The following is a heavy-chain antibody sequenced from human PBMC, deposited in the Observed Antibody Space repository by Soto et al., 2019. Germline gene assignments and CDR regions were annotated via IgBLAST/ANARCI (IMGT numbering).Heavy chain of an antibody. D-gene: IGHD4-17*01. CDR1: GFTFGDYA. CDR3: GGTVTTLPLDY. V-gene: IGHV3-49*03. Sequence: GGSLRLSCTASGFTFGDYAMSWFRQAPGKGLEWVGFIRSKAYGGTTEYAASVKGRFTISRDDSKSIAYLQMNSLKTEDTAVYYCGGTVTTLPLDYWGQGTLVTVSS. CDR2: IRSKAYGGTT. J-gene: IGHJ4*02.